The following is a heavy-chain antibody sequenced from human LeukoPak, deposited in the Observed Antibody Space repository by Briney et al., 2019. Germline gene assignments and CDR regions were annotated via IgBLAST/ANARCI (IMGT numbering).Heavy chain of an antibody. CDR3: ARGPVTMVRGVTDY. J-gene: IGHJ4*02. CDR2: ISSSSSTI. CDR1: GFTFSRFA. Sequence: GGSLRLSCTASGFTFSRFAMSWVRQAPGKGLEWVSYISSSSSTIYYADSVKGRFTISRDNAKNSLYLQMNSLRDEDTAVYYCARGPVTMVRGVTDYWGQGTLVTVSS. V-gene: IGHV3-48*02. D-gene: IGHD3-10*01.